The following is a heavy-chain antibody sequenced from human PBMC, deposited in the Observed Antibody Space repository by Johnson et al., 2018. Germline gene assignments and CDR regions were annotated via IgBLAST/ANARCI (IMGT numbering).Heavy chain of an antibody. D-gene: IGHD3-3*01. CDR2: ISWNGDNI. V-gene: IGHV3-9*01. CDR1: GFTFDDYA. J-gene: IGHJ6*02. Sequence: EVQLVESGGGLVQPGRSLRLSCAASGFTFDDYAMHWVRQAPGKGLEWVSGISWNGDNIGSADSVKGRFTISRDNAKNSLYLQMNSLRAEDTALYYCGKDRHEWFVSMDVWGQGTTVTVSS. CDR3: GKDRHEWFVSMDV.